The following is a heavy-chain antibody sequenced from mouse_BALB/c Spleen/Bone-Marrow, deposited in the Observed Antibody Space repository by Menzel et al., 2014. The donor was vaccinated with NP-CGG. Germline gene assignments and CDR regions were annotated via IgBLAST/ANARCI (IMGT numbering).Heavy chain of an antibody. Sequence: VQLQRSRAELAKPGASVKMSCKASGYTFTSYRMHWVKQRPGQGLEWIGYINPSTGYTEYNQKFKDKATLTADKSSSTAYMQLSSLTSEDSAVYYCARSYYDGSSFAYWGQGTLVTVSA. D-gene: IGHD1-1*01. J-gene: IGHJ3*01. CDR1: GYTFTSYR. CDR3: ARSYYDGSSFAY. V-gene: IGHV1-4*01. CDR2: INPSTGYT.